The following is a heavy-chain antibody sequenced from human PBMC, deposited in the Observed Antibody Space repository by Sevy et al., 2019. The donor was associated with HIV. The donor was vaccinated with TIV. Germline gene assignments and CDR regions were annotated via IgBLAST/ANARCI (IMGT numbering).Heavy chain of an antibody. Sequence: GGSLRLSCAASGFTFSSHAMHWVRQAPGKGLEWVAVISYDGSNKYHADSVKGRFTISRDNSKNTLYLQMNTLSVEDTAVYDCAREVAFFSSGWYEYFDYWGQGTLVTVSS. CDR1: GFTFSSHA. J-gene: IGHJ4*02. V-gene: IGHV3-30-3*01. D-gene: IGHD6-19*01. CDR2: ISYDGSNK. CDR3: AREVAFFSSGWYEYFDY.